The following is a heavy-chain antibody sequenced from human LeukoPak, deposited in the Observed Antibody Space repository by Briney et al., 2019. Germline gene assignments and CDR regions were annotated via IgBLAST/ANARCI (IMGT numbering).Heavy chain of an antibody. CDR3: ARGGYDSSGYYGHYFDY. Sequence: SETLSLTCTVSGGSISSYYWSWIRQPPGKGLEWIGYIYYSGSTNYNPSLKSRVTISVDTSKNQFSLKLSSVTAADTAVCYCARGGYDSSGYYGHYFDYWGQGTLVTVSS. D-gene: IGHD3-22*01. J-gene: IGHJ4*02. V-gene: IGHV4-59*01. CDR1: GGSISSYY. CDR2: IYYSGST.